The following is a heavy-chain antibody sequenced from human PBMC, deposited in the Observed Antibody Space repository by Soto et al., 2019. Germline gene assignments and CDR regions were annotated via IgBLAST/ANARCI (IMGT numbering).Heavy chain of an antibody. V-gene: IGHV1-24*01. CDR3: ATTYDSSGYYFDP. Sequence: AALKVSCKVSGYTLTELSMHWVRQAPGKGLEWMGGFDPEDGETIYAQKFQGRVTMTEDTSTDTAYMELSSLRSEDTAVYYCATTYDSSGYYFDPWGQGTLVTVSS. J-gene: IGHJ5*02. D-gene: IGHD3-22*01. CDR2: FDPEDGET. CDR1: GYTLTELS.